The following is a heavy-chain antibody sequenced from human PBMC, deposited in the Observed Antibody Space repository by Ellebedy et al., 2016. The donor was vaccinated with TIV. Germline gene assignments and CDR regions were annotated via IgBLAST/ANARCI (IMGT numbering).Heavy chain of an antibody. Sequence: SGPTLVKPTQTLTLTCTFSGFSLSISGVGVGWIRQPPGKALEWLALIYWNDDKRYSTSLKTRLTISKDTSKNQVVLTMTNMDPVDTATYYCARTIPYSSSSQYRYDAFDIWGQGTMVTVSS. CDR2: IYWNDDK. CDR1: GFSLSISGVG. CDR3: ARTIPYSSSSQYRYDAFDI. D-gene: IGHD6-6*01. J-gene: IGHJ3*02. V-gene: IGHV2-5*01.